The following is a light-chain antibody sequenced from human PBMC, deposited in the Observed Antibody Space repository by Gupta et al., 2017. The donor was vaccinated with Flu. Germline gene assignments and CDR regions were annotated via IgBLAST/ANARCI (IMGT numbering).Light chain of an antibody. V-gene: IGKV1-33*01. J-gene: IGKJ3*01. CDR3: QQYDNRPPIFT. CDR1: QDISNY. Sequence: RVTITCQVSQDISNYLNWDQQKTGKAPKRLIYDASNLKTGVPSRFSGSGSGTDFTSTISSLQPEDIATDYCQQYDNRPPIFTFGPGTKVDIK. CDR2: DAS.